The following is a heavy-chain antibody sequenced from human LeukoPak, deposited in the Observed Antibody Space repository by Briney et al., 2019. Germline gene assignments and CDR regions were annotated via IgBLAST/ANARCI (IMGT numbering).Heavy chain of an antibody. CDR1: GGSISSYY. CDR2: INHSGST. J-gene: IGHJ4*02. Sequence: NPSETLSLTCTVSGGSISSYYWSWIRQPPGKRLEWIGEINHSGSTYYNPSLKSRVTISVDTSKNQFSLKLSSVTAADTAVYYCARQEDSGSPFDYFDYWGQGTLVTVSS. D-gene: IGHD1-26*01. CDR3: ARQEDSGSPFDYFDY. V-gene: IGHV4-59*04.